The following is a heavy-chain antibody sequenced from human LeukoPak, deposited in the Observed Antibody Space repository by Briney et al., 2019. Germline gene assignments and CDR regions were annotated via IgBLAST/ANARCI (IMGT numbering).Heavy chain of an antibody. D-gene: IGHD7-27*01. V-gene: IGHV3-23*01. CDR3: VSRAGSPWGPFDD. CDR2: ISRGGVIS. J-gene: IGHJ4*02. Sequence: GGSLRLSCAASGFTFSDYAINWVRQAPGKGLEWVSTISRGGVISYYADSVKGRFTISRDNSNNTLYLHMNSLRAEDTAVYYCVSRAGSPWGPFDDWGQGTPVTASS. CDR1: GFTFSDYA.